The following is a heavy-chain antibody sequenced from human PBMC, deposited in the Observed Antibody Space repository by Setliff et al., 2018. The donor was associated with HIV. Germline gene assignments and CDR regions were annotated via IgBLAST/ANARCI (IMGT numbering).Heavy chain of an antibody. CDR3: ARGVEMATRIEGVYFDY. CDR1: GGSIRSGSYY. CDR2: IYTSGST. Sequence: KPSETLSLTCTVSGGSIRSGSYYWNWIRQPAGKGLEWIGHIYTSGSTNYNPSLTSPVTISPDTSKNQFSLKLSSVTAADTAVYYCARGVEMATRIEGVYFDYWGQGTLVTVSS. D-gene: IGHD5-12*01. V-gene: IGHV4-61*09. J-gene: IGHJ4*02.